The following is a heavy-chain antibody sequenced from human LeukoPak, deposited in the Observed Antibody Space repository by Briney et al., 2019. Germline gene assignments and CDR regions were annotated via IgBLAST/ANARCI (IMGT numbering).Heavy chain of an antibody. CDR3: ARDPSGEWDRFDP. D-gene: IGHD3-16*01. V-gene: IGHV4-59*01. Sequence: SETLSLTCTVSGGSISSYYWSWIRQPPGKGLEWIGYIYYSGSTNYNPSLKSRVTISVDTSKNQFSQKLSSVTAADTAVYYCARDPSGEWDRFDPWGQGTLVTVSS. J-gene: IGHJ5*02. CDR1: GGSISSYY. CDR2: IYYSGST.